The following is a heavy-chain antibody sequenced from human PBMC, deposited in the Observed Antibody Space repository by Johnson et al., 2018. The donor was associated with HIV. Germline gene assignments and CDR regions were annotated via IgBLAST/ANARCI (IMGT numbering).Heavy chain of an antibody. J-gene: IGHJ3*02. D-gene: IGHD5-18*01. CDR1: GFTFSSYA. Sequence: QVQLVESGGGVVQPGRSLRLSCAASGFTFSSYAMHWVRQAPGKGLEWVAVISYDGSNKYYADSVKGRFTISRDSSKNTLYLQMNSLRAEDTAVYYCARVSAYSYGWVSPAFDIWGQGTMVTVSS. V-gene: IGHV3-30*04. CDR2: ISYDGSNK. CDR3: ARVSAYSYGWVSPAFDI.